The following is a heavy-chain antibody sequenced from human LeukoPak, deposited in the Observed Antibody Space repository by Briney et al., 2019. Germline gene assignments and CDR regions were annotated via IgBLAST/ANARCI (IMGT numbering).Heavy chain of an antibody. CDR1: GYTFTGYY. Sequence: ASVKVSCKASGYTFTGYYIHWVRQAPGQGLEWMGRINPNSGGTNYAQKFQGRVTMTRDTSISTAYMELSRLRSDDTAVYYCARGAIYSGTQWGVLWGQGTLVTVSS. J-gene: IGHJ4*02. CDR2: INPNSGGT. D-gene: IGHD1-26*01. CDR3: ARGAIYSGTQWGVL. V-gene: IGHV1-2*06.